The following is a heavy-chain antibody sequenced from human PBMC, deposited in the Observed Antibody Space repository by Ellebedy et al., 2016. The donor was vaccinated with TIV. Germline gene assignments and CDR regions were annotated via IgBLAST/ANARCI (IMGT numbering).Heavy chain of an antibody. D-gene: IGHD2-21*01. CDR2: ISGSGSST. J-gene: IGHJ3*01. V-gene: IGHV3-23*01. CDR3: AKGYFSRADCDGDCYLDDPFDV. Sequence: GGSLRLXXAASGFSFRMYDMGWVRQVPGKGLEWVSGISGSGSSTHYADSVKGRSTISRDKSKNTVSLQMNSLRAEDTTLYYCAKGYFSRADCDGDCYLDDPFDVWGQGTVVTVSS. CDR1: GFSFRMYD.